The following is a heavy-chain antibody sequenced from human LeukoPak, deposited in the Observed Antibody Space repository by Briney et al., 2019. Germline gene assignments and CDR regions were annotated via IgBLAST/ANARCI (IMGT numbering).Heavy chain of an antibody. Sequence: GSSVKVSCKASGGTFSSYAISWVRQAPGQGLEWMGRIIPILGIANYAQKFQGRVTITADKSTSTAYMELSSLRSEDTAVYYCARDAPETYYGSGSYYPFDYWGQGTLVTVSS. CDR2: IIPILGIA. J-gene: IGHJ4*02. V-gene: IGHV1-69*04. D-gene: IGHD3-10*01. CDR3: ARDAPETYYGSGSYYPFDY. CDR1: GGTFSSYA.